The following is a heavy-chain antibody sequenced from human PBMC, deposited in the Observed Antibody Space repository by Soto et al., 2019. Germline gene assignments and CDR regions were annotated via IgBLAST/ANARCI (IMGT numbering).Heavy chain of an antibody. D-gene: IGHD3-16*01. CDR3: AKEIMRGEAYAYIWGSYTFPTDDAFDI. CDR1: AFTFSGYG. Sequence: GGSLRLSCAASAFTFSGYGMHWVRQAPGKGLEWVAVISYDGSNKDDADSGKGRFTIARDNSKNTLYIQMNSLRAEDTAVSYCAKEIMRGEAYAYIWGSYTFPTDDAFDIWGQGTMVTVSS. CDR2: ISYDGSNK. V-gene: IGHV3-30*18. J-gene: IGHJ3*02.